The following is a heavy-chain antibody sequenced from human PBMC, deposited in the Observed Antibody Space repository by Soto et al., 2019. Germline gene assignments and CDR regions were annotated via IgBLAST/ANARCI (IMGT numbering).Heavy chain of an antibody. V-gene: IGHV4-30-4*01. Sequence: QVQLQESGPGLVKPSQTLSLTCTVSGGSISSGDYYWSWIRQPPGKGLEWIGYIYYSGSTYYNPSLKSRVTISIATSKNQSSLKLSSVTAADTAVYYCARHRDAHRDWYCDLWGRCTLVTVSS. D-gene: IGHD2-2*01. CDR2: IYYSGST. CDR3: ARHRDAHRDWYCDL. CDR1: GGSISSGDYY. J-gene: IGHJ2*01.